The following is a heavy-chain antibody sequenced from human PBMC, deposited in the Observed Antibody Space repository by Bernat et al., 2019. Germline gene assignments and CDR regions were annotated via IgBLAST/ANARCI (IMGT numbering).Heavy chain of an antibody. CDR2: ISYDGSNK. D-gene: IGHD1-26*01. V-gene: IGHV3-30*01. J-gene: IGHJ4*02. CDR3: ARDGAFHY. Sequence: QVQLVESGGGVVQPGRSLRLSCAASGFTFSSYAMHWVRQAPGKGLEWVAVISYDGSNKYYADSVKGRFTISRDNSKNTLYLQMNSLRAEDTAVYYCARDGAFHYWGQGTLVTVSS. CDR1: GFTFSSYA.